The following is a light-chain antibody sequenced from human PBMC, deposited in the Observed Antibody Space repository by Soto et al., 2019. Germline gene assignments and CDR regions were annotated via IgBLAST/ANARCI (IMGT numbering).Light chain of an antibody. CDR3: QQRSNWPPIT. V-gene: IGKV3-11*01. J-gene: IGKJ5*01. CDR1: QSVSSY. Sequence: EIVMTQSPATLSVSPGERSTLSCRASQSVSSYLAWYQQKPGQAPRLLIYDASNRATGIPARFSGGGSGTDFTLTIDNLEPEDFAIYYCQQRSNWPPITFGQGTRLEI. CDR2: DAS.